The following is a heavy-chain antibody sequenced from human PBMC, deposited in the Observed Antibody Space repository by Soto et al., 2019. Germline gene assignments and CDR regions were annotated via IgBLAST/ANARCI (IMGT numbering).Heavy chain of an antibody. Sequence: GESLKISCKGSGYSFTSYWIGWVRQMPGKGLEWMGIIYPGDSDTRYSPSFQGQVAISADKSISTAYLQWSSLKASDTAMYYCARPRSGDGHRANWFDPWGQGTLVTVSS. CDR2: IYPGDSDT. D-gene: IGHD2-21*02. V-gene: IGHV5-51*01. J-gene: IGHJ5*02. CDR1: GYSFTSYW. CDR3: ARPRSGDGHRANWFDP.